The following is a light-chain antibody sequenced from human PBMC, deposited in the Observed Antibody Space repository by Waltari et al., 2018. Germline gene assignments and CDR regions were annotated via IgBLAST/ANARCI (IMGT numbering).Light chain of an antibody. CDR3: QQYYSYPWT. Sequence: AIRMTQSPSSFSASPGDRVTITCRASQGISSYLAWYQQKPGKAPKLLIYAASTLQSGVPSRCSGSGSGTDFTLTISCLQSEDFATYYCQQYYSYPWTFGQGTKVEIK. CDR2: AAS. J-gene: IGKJ1*01. V-gene: IGKV1-8*01. CDR1: QGISSY.